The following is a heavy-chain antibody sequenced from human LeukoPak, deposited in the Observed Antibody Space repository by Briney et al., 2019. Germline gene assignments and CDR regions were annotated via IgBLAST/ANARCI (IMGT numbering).Heavy chain of an antibody. D-gene: IGHD3-22*01. J-gene: IGHJ4*02. Sequence: SVKVSCKASGGTFSSYAISWVRQAPGQGLEWMGRIIPILGIANYAQKFQGRVTITADKSTSTAYMELSSLRSEDTAVYYCARVSSVSSGYHEDYWGQGTLVTVSS. CDR1: GGTFSSYA. CDR3: ARVSSVSSGYHEDY. V-gene: IGHV1-69*04. CDR2: IIPILGIA.